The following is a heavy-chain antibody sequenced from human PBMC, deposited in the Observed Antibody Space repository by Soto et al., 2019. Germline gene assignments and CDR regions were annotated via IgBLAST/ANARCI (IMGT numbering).Heavy chain of an antibody. D-gene: IGHD2-15*01. CDR1: GFTVSSNY. CDR3: ARGVVAATAEYFQH. J-gene: IGHJ1*01. V-gene: IGHV3-53*04. Sequence: ESGGGLVQPGGSLRLSCAASGFTVSSNYMSWVRQAPGKGLEWVSVIYSGGSTYYADSVKGRFTISRHNSKNTLYLQMNSLRAEDTAVYYCARGVVAATAEYFQHWGQGTLVTVSS. CDR2: IYSGGST.